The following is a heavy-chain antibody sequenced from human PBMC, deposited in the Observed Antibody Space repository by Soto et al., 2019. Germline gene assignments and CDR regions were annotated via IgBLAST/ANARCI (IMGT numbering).Heavy chain of an antibody. CDR3: ARTGRMIAVADTQLYYFDY. CDR2: IYHSGST. V-gene: IGHV4-4*02. J-gene: IGHJ4*02. CDR1: GGSISSSNW. Sequence: QVQLQESGPGLVKPSGTLSLTCAVSGGSISSSNWWSWVRQPPGKGLEWIGEIYHSGSTNYNPSLKSRGPISVDKSKNQFSLKLGSVTAAETAVYYCARTGRMIAVADTQLYYFDYWGQGTLVTVSS. D-gene: IGHD6-19*01.